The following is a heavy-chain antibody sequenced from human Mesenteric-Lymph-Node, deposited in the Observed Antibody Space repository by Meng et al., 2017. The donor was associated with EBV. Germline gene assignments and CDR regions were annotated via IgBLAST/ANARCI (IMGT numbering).Heavy chain of an antibody. CDR1: GFTISSNY. CDR2: IYSGGST. Sequence: EVPLVESGGGLNQPGGSLSISWAASGFTISSNYMSWVRQAPGKGLEWVSVIYSGGSTYYADSVKGRFTISRDSSKNTLYLQMNSLRAEDTAVYYCARDTGGSYYSDYWGQGTLVTVSS. J-gene: IGHJ4*02. V-gene: IGHV3-53*01. CDR3: ARDTGGSYYSDY. D-gene: IGHD1-26*01.